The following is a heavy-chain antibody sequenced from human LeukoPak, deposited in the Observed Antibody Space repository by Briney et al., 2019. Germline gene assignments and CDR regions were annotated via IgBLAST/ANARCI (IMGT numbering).Heavy chain of an antibody. CDR1: GLPIGDFA. J-gene: IGHJ4*02. V-gene: IGHV3-43*02. CDR2: ISGDGVST. CDR3: ARESGKFDY. Sequence: GGSLRLSCVASGLPIGDFAMHWVRQAPGQGLEWVSLISGDGVSTFFTDSVKGRFSISRDNSKNSLFLEMGSLRTEDTAMYYCARESGKFDYWGQGTLVAVSS.